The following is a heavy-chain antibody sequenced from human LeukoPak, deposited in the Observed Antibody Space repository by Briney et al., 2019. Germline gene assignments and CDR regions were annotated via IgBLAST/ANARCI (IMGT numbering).Heavy chain of an antibody. CDR3: AVASVSATTY. V-gene: IGHV3-9*01. CDR2: ISWSGGSI. Sequence: VSHISWSGGSIGYADSVKGRFTISRDNAKNSLYLLMNSLRPEDTGFYYCAVASVSATTYWGQGTLVTVSS. J-gene: IGHJ4*02. D-gene: IGHD4-11*01.